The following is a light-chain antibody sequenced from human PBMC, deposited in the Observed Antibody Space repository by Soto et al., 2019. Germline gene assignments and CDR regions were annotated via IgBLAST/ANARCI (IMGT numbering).Light chain of an antibody. CDR3: QQYNTYLVT. J-gene: IGKJ5*01. CDR1: QSISNW. CDR2: KAS. V-gene: IGKV1-5*03. Sequence: DIQMTQSPSTLSASVGDRVTITCRASQSISNWLAWYQQKPGKAPKLLIYKASSLESGVPSRFSGSGSGTEFTLTISSLQPDDFATYYCQQYNTYLVTFGQGTRLKIK.